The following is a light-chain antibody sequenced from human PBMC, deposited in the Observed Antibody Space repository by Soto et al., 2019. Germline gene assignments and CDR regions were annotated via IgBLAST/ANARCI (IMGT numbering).Light chain of an antibody. Sequence: AIQMTQSPSSLSASVGDRVTITCRASQDIKNDVAWYQQKPGKAPKLLIYAASSLQSGVPPRFSGSGSGTDFTLTISSLQPEDFATYYCLQDYNYPYTFGQGTNLEI. CDR3: LQDYNYPYT. CDR2: AAS. CDR1: QDIKND. V-gene: IGKV1-6*01. J-gene: IGKJ2*01.